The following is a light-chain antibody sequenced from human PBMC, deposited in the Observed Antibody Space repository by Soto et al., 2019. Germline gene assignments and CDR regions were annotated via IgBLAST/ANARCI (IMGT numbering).Light chain of an antibody. J-gene: IGKJ5*01. CDR2: DAS. CDR3: QQFNNYPTT. Sequence: AIPLTQSPSSLSASVGDRVTITCRASQGISSALAWYQQKPGKAPKLLIYDASSLESGVPSRFSGSGSGTDFTLSISSLQPEDFATYYCQQFNNYPTTFGQGTRLEIK. CDR1: QGISSA. V-gene: IGKV1D-13*01.